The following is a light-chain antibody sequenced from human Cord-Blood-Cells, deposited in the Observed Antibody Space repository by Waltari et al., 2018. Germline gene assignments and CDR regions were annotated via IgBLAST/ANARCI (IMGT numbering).Light chain of an antibody. J-gene: IGKJ4*01. CDR2: WAS. CDR1: QSVLYSSNNKNY. Sequence: DIVMTQSPDSLAVSLGARATINCKSRQSVLYSSNNKNYLAWYQQKPGQPPKLLIYWASTRESGVPDRFSGSGSGTDFTLTISSLRAEDVAVYYCQQYYSTPLTFGGGTKVEIK. V-gene: IGKV4-1*01. CDR3: QQYYSTPLT.